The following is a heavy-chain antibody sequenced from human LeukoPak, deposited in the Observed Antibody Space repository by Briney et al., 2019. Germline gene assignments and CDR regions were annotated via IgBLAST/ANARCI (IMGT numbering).Heavy chain of an antibody. D-gene: IGHD4-17*01. Sequence: PSETLSLTCTVSGGSISSSSYYWGWIRQPPGKGLEWIGSIYYSGSTYYNPSLKSRVTISVDTSKNQFSLKLSSVTAADTAVYYCASQRHDYGGYYFDYWGQGTLVTVSS. CDR1: GGSISSSSYY. CDR3: ASQRHDYGGYYFDY. V-gene: IGHV4-39*01. J-gene: IGHJ4*02. CDR2: IYYSGST.